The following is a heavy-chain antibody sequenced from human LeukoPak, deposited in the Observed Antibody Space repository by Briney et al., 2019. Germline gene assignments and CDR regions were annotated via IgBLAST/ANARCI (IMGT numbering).Heavy chain of an antibody. D-gene: IGHD6-19*01. CDR1: GGTFSSYA. V-gene: IGHV1-69*13. CDR2: IIPIFGTA. CDR3: ARAGRAVAGTYNWFDP. Sequence: GGSVKVSCKASGGTFSSYAISWVRQAPGQGLEWMGGIIPIFGTANYAQKFQGRVTITADESTSTAYMELSSLRSEDTAVYYCARAGRAVAGTYNWFDPWGQGTLVTVSS. J-gene: IGHJ5*02.